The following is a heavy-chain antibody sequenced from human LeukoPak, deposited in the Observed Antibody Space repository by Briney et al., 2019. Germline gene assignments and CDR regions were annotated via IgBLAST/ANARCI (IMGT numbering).Heavy chain of an antibody. J-gene: IGHJ4*02. CDR1: GFTFSSYG. CDR3: AKRIQSAMATGY. D-gene: IGHD5-18*01. Sequence: GGSLRLSCAASGFTFSSYGMYWVRQAPGKGLEWVAFTRYDGSNKYYADSVKGRFTISRDNSKNTLYLKMNSLRAEDTAVYYCAKRIQSAMATGYWGQGTLVTVSS. V-gene: IGHV3-30*02. CDR2: TRYDGSNK.